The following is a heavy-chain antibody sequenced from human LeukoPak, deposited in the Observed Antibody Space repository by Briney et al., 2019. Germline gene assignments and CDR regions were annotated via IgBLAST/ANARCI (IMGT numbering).Heavy chain of an antibody. CDR3: ARDREDYDSGNLNWFDP. J-gene: IGHJ5*02. D-gene: IGHD3-10*01. V-gene: IGHV1-18*01. Sequence: GASVKVSCKASGYTFTRYGISWVRQAPGQGLEWMGWISGHNGQTKYAQKFQGRVTMTTDTSTSTAYMELRSLRFDDTAMYCCARDREDYDSGNLNWFDPWGQGTQVTVSS. CDR2: ISGHNGQT. CDR1: GYTFTRYG.